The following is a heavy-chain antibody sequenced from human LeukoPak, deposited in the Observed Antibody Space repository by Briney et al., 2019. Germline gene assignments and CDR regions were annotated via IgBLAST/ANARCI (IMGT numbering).Heavy chain of an antibody. CDR3: AREYCITTICYPSGGYYDY. J-gene: IGHJ4*02. D-gene: IGHD2-2*01. CDR1: GGSTGSDY. CDR2: VYYSGVT. V-gene: IGHV4-59*12. Sequence: SETLSLTCTVSGGSTGSDYWSWIRQPPGKGLEWIAYVYYSGVTSYNPSLKSRVAISIDTSKNQFSLNLSSVTAADTAVYYCAREYCITTICYPSGGYYDYWGQGTLVTVSS.